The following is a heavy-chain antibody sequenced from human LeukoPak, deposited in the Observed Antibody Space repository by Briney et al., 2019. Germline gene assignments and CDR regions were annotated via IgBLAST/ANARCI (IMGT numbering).Heavy chain of an antibody. V-gene: IGHV3-23*01. J-gene: IGHJ4*02. CDR1: GFTFSSYA. Sequence: WGSLRLSCAASGFTFSSYAMSWVRQAPGKGLEWVSAISGSGGSTYYADSVKGLFTISRDNSKNTMYLQMNSLRGEDTAVYYCAKRAHYYDSSGGYYYFDYWSQGTLVTVSA. D-gene: IGHD3-22*01. CDR3: AKRAHYYDSSGGYYYFDY. CDR2: ISGSGGST.